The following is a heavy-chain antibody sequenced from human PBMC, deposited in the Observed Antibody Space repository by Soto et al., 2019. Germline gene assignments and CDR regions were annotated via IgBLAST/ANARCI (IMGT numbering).Heavy chain of an antibody. CDR2: ISYDGDNK. V-gene: IGHV3-30-3*01. J-gene: IGHJ6*02. CDR1: GFTFSYHA. Sequence: QVQLVESAGGVVQPGRSLRLSCAASGFTFSYHALNWVRQAPGKGLEWVAVISYDGDNKYIAESVKGRFTISRDNSKNTVSLQMNSLRTEDTAMYLCARGTTTSAFSAMDVWGQGTTVTVSS. CDR3: ARGTTTSAFSAMDV. D-gene: IGHD1-1*01.